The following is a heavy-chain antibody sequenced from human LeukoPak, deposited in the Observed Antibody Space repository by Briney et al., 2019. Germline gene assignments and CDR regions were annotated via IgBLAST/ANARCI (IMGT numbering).Heavy chain of an antibody. CDR2: IYYSGST. CDR1: GGSISSYY. J-gene: IGHJ4*02. CDR3: ARGTGSGYTDY. D-gene: IGHD3-22*01. V-gene: IGHV4-59*01. Sequence: SETLSLTCTVSGGSISSYYWSWIRQPPGKGLEWIGYIYYSGSTNYNPSLKSRVTISVDTSKNQFSLELSSVTAADTAVYYCARGTGSGYTDYWGQGTLVTVSS.